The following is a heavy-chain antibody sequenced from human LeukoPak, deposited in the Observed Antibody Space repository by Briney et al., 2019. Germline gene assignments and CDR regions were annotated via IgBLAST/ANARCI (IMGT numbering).Heavy chain of an antibody. Sequence: SETLSLTCTVSGGSISSYYWSWIRQPPGKGLEWSGYIYNSGSTNYNPSLKSRVTISVDTSKNQFSLKLSSVTAADTAVYYCARFVVAMSEGGYFDYWGQGTLVTVSS. D-gene: IGHD2-21*01. J-gene: IGHJ4*02. CDR2: IYNSGST. V-gene: IGHV4-59*01. CDR3: ARFVVAMSEGGYFDY. CDR1: GGSISSYY.